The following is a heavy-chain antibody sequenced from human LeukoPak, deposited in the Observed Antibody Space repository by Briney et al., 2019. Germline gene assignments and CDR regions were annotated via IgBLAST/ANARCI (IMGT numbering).Heavy chain of an antibody. J-gene: IGHJ5*02. V-gene: IGHV3-30-3*01. Sequence: GRSLRLSCAASGFTFSSYAMHWVRQAPGKGLEWVAVISYDGSNKYYADSVKGRFTISRDNSKNTLYLQMNSLRAEDTAVYYCARDLGSSSYWFDPCGQGTLVTVSS. CDR2: ISYDGSNK. CDR3: ARDLGSSSYWFDP. CDR1: GFTFSSYA. D-gene: IGHD6-6*01.